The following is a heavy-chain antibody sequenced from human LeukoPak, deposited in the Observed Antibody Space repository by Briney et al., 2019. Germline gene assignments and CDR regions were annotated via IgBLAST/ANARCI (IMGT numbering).Heavy chain of an antibody. Sequence: GGSLRLSCAASGYSFTSYWIGWVRQMPGKGLEWMGIIYPGDSDTRYSPSFQGQVTISADKSISTAYLQWSSLKASDTAMYYCARPPGIAGGDIGYWGQGTLVTVSS. CDR2: IYPGDSDT. CDR1: GYSFTSYW. V-gene: IGHV5-51*01. J-gene: IGHJ4*02. D-gene: IGHD3-16*02. CDR3: ARPPGIAGGDIGY.